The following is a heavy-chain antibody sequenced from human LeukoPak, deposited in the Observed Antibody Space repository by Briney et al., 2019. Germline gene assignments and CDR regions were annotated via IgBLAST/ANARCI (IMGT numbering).Heavy chain of an antibody. Sequence: PGGSLRLSCAASGFTFSTYEMNWVRQAPGKGLEWVSYISGSGSVVYYADAVKGRFTISRDNAKNSLFLQMNSLRVEDTAVYYCARDLRIMSVDYWGQGTLVTVSS. CDR3: ARDLRIMSVDY. CDR1: GFTFSTYE. CDR2: ISGSGSVV. V-gene: IGHV3-48*03. J-gene: IGHJ4*02. D-gene: IGHD3-16*01.